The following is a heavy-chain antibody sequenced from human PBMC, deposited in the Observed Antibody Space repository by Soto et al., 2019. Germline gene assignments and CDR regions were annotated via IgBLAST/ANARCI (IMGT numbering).Heavy chain of an antibody. J-gene: IGHJ4*02. CDR2: ISSSSSYI. Sequence: GGSLRLSCAASGFTFSSYSMNWVRQAPGKWLEWVSSISSSSSYIYYADSVKGRFTISRDNAKNSLYLQMNSLRAEDTAVYYCARDPSGDSRFDYWGQGTLVTVSS. CDR1: GFTFSSYS. CDR3: ARDPSGDSRFDY. D-gene: IGHD4-17*01. V-gene: IGHV3-21*01.